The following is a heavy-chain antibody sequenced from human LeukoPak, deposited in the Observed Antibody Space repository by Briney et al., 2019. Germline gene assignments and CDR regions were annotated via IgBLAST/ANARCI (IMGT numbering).Heavy chain of an antibody. CDR3: ARVGYGDYGGRSDY. V-gene: IGHV4-34*01. D-gene: IGHD4-17*01. CDR2: INHSGST. CDR1: GGSFSGYY. J-gene: IGHJ4*02. Sequence: SETLSLTCAVYGGSFSGYYWGWIRQPPGKGLEWIGEINHSGSTNYNPSLKSRVTISVDTSKNQFSLKLSSVTAADTAVYYCARVGYGDYGGRSDYWGQGTLVTVSS.